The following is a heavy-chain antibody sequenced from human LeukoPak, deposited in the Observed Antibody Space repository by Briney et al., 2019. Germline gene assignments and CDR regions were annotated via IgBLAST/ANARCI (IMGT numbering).Heavy chain of an antibody. D-gene: IGHD2-21*01. CDR1: AFTFSSYA. CDR3: ARLRYSDY. Sequence: GGSLRLSCAASAFTFSSYAMSWVRQAPGKGLEWVANIKQDGSEKNYVDSVKGRFTISRDNAKNSLYLQMNSLRAEDTAVYYCARLRYSDYWGQGTLVTVSS. J-gene: IGHJ4*02. V-gene: IGHV3-7*03. CDR2: IKQDGSEK.